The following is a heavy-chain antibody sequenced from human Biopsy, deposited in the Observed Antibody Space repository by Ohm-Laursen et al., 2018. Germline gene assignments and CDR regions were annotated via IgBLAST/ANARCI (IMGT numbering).Heavy chain of an antibody. V-gene: IGHV4-59*08. CDR2: IYSSGGT. CDR3: ARQPYTRDNWFDP. J-gene: IGHJ5*02. D-gene: IGHD2-2*01. Sequence: PSETLSLTCNVSGGSLSLSYWSWIRQPPGKGLEWIGYIYSSGGTDYNPSLKSRVTISLDTSKNQFSLTLTSVTVADTAIYYCARQPYTRDNWFDPWGQGTLVTVSS. CDR1: GGSLSLSY.